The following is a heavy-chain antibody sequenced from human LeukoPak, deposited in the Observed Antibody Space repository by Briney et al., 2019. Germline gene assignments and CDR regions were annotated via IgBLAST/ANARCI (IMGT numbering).Heavy chain of an antibody. D-gene: IGHD6-13*01. CDR2: INAGNGNT. J-gene: IGHJ4*02. Sequence: ASVKVSCKASGYTFTSYAMHWVRQAPGQRLEWTGWINAGNGNTKYSQKFQGRVTITRDTSASTAYMELSSLRSEDTAVYYCARQTSSSHLYYFDYWGQGTLSPSPQ. CDR1: GYTFTSYA. CDR3: ARQTSSSHLYYFDY. V-gene: IGHV1-3*01.